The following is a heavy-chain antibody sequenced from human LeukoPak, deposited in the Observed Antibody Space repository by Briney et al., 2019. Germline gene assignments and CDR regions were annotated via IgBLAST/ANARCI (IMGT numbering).Heavy chain of an antibody. Sequence: PGGSLRLSCAASGFTFSSYAMHWVRQAPGKGLEYVSAISSNGGSTYYANSVKGRFTISRDNSKNTLYLQMGSLRAEDMAVYYCARGPGWFGELSPDAFDIWGQGTVVTVSS. V-gene: IGHV3-64*01. J-gene: IGHJ3*02. CDR1: GFTFSSYA. CDR3: ARGPGWFGELSPDAFDI. CDR2: ISSNGGST. D-gene: IGHD3-10*01.